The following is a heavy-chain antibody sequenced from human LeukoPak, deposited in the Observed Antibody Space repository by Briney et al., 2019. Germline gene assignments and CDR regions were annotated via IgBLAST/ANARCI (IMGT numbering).Heavy chain of an antibody. D-gene: IGHD5-24*01. V-gene: IGHV3-21*01. J-gene: IGHJ4*02. CDR1: GFTFSSYN. CDR2: ISSSSTYI. CDR3: AREADGYNC. Sequence: GGSLRLSCAASGFTFSSYNMNWVRQAPGKGLEYVSSISSSSTYIFYADSVKGRFTISRDNAKNSLYLHMNSLRAEDTAVYYCAREADGYNCWGQGTLVTVSS.